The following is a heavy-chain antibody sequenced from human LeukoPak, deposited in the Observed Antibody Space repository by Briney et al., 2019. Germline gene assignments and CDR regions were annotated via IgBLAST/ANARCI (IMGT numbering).Heavy chain of an antibody. D-gene: IGHD6-13*01. Sequence: AGGSLRLSCAASGFTFGDYDMLWVRQAPGKGLEWVSGISWNSGSIGYADSVKGRFTISRDNAKNSLYLQMNSLRAEDTALYYCAKGAGIALDAFDIWGQGTMVTVSS. CDR1: GFTFGDYD. V-gene: IGHV3-9*01. J-gene: IGHJ3*02. CDR3: AKGAGIALDAFDI. CDR2: ISWNSGSI.